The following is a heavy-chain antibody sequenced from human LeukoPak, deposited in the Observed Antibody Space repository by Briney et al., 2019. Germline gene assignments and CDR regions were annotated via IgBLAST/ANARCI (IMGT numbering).Heavy chain of an antibody. CDR1: GYSFTDYY. D-gene: IGHD2-21*01. V-gene: IGHV1-2*02. CDR3: ARADRLHGGPYLIGP. J-gene: IGHJ5*02. Sequence: GGSVKVSCKASGYSFTDYYMHWVRQAPGQGLEWMGWINLNNGDIKSAQKFQGRVTMTRDTSITTVYMEVSWLTSDDTAIYYCARADRLHGGPYLIGPWGQGTLVTVSS. CDR2: INLNNGDI.